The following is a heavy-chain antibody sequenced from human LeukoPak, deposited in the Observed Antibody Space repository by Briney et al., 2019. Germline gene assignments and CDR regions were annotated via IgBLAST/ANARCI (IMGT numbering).Heavy chain of an antibody. CDR1: GGSFSGYY. Sequence: SENLSLTCAVYGGSFSGYYWSWIRQPPGKGLEWIGEINHSGSTNYNPSLKSRVTISVDTSKNQFSLKLSSVTAADTAVYYCARGPIAAAERLDWGQGTLVTVSS. CDR2: INHSGST. J-gene: IGHJ4*02. V-gene: IGHV4-34*01. CDR3: ARGPIAAAERLD. D-gene: IGHD6-13*01.